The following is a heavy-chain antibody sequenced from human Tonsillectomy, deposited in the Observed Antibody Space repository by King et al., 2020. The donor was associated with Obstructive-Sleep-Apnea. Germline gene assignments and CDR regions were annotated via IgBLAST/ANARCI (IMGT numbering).Heavy chain of an antibody. V-gene: IGHV3-48*04. J-gene: IGHJ6*02. CDR2: ISSSGSII. D-gene: IGHD2-2*01. CDR3: ARLYCTRTSCYDGMDV. CDR1: GFTFSSYS. Sequence: EVQLVESGGGLVQPGGSLRLSCAASGFTFSSYSMNWVRQAPGKGLEWVSYISSSGSIIYQADSVKGRFTISRDNAKNSLYLQMNSLRAEDTAVYYCARLYCTRTSCYDGMDVWGQWTTVTVAS.